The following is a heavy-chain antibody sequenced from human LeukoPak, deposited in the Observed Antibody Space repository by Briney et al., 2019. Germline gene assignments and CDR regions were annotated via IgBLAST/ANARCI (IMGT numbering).Heavy chain of an antibody. Sequence: GRSLRLSCAASGFTFSSYAMHWVRQAPGKGLEWVAVISYDGSNKYYADSVKGRFTISRDNSKNTLYLQMNSLRAEDTAVYYCAREPPYSGNDYWGQGTLVTVSS. J-gene: IGHJ4*02. CDR1: GFTFSSYA. CDR2: ISYDGSNK. CDR3: AREPPYSGNDY. V-gene: IGHV3-30*04. D-gene: IGHD5-12*01.